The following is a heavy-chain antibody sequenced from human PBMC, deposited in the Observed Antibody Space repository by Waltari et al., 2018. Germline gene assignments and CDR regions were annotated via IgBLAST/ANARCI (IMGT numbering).Heavy chain of an antibody. CDR2: IKQDASEK. Sequence: EVQLVESGGGLVQPGGSLRLSCAASGFTFSSYWMRWVRQAPGQGLGWGANIKQDASEKYYVDSVKGRFTISRDNAKNSLYLQMNSLRAEDTAVYYCARAMGTKFDYWGQGTLVTVSS. V-gene: IGHV3-7*04. CDR3: ARAMGTKFDY. CDR1: GFTFSSYW. D-gene: IGHD3-10*01. J-gene: IGHJ4*02.